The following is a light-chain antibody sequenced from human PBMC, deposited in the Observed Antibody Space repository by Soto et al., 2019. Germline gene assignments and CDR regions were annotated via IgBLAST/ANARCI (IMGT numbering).Light chain of an antibody. CDR2: DVS. CDR1: SSDVGGYNY. CDR3: NSYTRSSTLVV. V-gene: IGLV2-14*03. Sequence: QSVLTQPASVSGSPGQSITISCTGTSSDVGGYNYVSWYQHHPGKAPKLLIFDVSNRPSGVSNRFSGSKSGNTASLTISGLRAEDEADYYCNSYTRSSTLVVFGGGTKVTVL. J-gene: IGLJ2*01.